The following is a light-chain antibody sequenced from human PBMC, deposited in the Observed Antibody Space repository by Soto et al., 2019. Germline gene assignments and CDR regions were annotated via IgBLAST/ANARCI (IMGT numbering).Light chain of an antibody. V-gene: IGKV3-11*01. J-gene: IGKJ4*01. CDR1: QSVSSY. Sequence: EIVLTQSPATLSLSPGDRATLSCRASQSVSSYLAWYQQKPGQAPRLLIHDASNRATGIPARFSGSGAGTDFTLPISSLEPEDFAVYYCQQRSNWPPNTFGGGTKVEIK. CDR3: QQRSNWPPNT. CDR2: DAS.